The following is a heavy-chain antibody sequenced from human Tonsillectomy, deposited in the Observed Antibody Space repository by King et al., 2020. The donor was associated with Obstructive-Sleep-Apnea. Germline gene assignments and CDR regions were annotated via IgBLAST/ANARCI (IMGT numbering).Heavy chain of an antibody. Sequence: VQLVESGGGVVQPGGSLRLSCAASGFTFSTYGMHWVRQAPGKGLEWVAFIRFDGSNQYYADSVKGRFTISRDNSRNTLYLQMNSLRTEDTAVYYCAKVRVLVVVVAATNFDYWGQGTLVTVSS. CDR3: AKVRVLVVVVAATNFDY. CDR1: GFTFSTYG. J-gene: IGHJ4*02. V-gene: IGHV3-30*02. D-gene: IGHD2-15*01. CDR2: IRFDGSNQ.